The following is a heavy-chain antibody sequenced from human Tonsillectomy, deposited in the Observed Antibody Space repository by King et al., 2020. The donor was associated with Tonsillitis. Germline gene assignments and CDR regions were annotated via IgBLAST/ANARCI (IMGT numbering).Heavy chain of an antibody. CDR2: INHSGST. V-gene: IGHV4-34*01. J-gene: IGHJ5*02. CDR1: GGSFSDYY. Sequence: VQLQQWGAGLLKPSETLSLICVVYGGSFSDYYWSWIRQAPGKGLEWIGEINHSGSTNYNPSLKSRVTISVDTSKNQFSLKLSSVTAADTAVYYCARGRGYSYGFGGNWFDPWGQGTLVTVSS. CDR3: ARGRGYSYGFGGNWFDP. D-gene: IGHD5-18*01.